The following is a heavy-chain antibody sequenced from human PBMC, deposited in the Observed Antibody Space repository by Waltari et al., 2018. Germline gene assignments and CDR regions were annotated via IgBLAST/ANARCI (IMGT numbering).Heavy chain of an antibody. V-gene: IGHV4-39*01. CDR2: LYFGGST. CDR3: ATTDLLNFDY. Sequence: QLQLQESGPGLLTPSEPLSVPCPVSGGPLSRSTYYWAWVRQPPGKGREWVGSLYFGGSTYFNPSLKSRVTISVDTSKNQFSLKMTSVTAADTAVYYCATTDLLNFDYWGQGTLVTVSS. CDR1: GGPLSRSTYY. J-gene: IGHJ4*02.